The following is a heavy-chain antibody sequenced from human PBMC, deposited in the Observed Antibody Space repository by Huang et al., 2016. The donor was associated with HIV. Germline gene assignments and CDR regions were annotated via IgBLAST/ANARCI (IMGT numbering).Heavy chain of an antibody. CDR3: AYQQWLVGGLNH. CDR2: IGSDSRYI. V-gene: IGHV3-21*02. CDR1: GFAFSSYG. Sequence: EVELVESGGGLVKPGGSLRLACAASGFAFSSYGMNWVRQAPGKGLEWVAFIGSDSRYIYSADSWKGRVTISRDNAKSSIYLQLDSLRAEDTAVYYCAYQQWLVGGLNHWGQGTLVVVSS. J-gene: IGHJ5*02. D-gene: IGHD6-19*01.